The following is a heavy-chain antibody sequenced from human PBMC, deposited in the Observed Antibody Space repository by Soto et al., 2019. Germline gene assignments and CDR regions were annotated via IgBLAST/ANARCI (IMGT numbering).Heavy chain of an antibody. CDR3: ARGRYGEY. V-gene: IGHV1-18*01. Sequence: ASVKVSCKGSGYGFTTYGITWVRQAPGQGLEWMAWISAHNGNTNYAQKLQGRVTVTRDTSTSTAHMELRSLRSDDTAVYYCARGRYGEYWGQGALVTVSS. J-gene: IGHJ4*02. D-gene: IGHD3-10*01. CDR1: GYGFTTYG. CDR2: ISAHNGNT.